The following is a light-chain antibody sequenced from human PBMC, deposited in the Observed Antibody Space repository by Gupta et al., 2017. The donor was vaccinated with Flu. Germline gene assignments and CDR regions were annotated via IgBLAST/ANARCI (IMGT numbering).Light chain of an antibody. J-gene: IGKJ2*01. CDR2: KVS. Sequence: EVVLTQSPLSLPVILGQPASISCRSSDSLVYSDGNIYLNWFQQRPGQAPRRLIYKVSKRDSGVPDRFSGSGSGTDFTLKISRVEAEDFGIYYCKQRKHCPGTFGQGTKLEIK. V-gene: IGKV2-30*01. CDR3: KQRKHCPGT. CDR1: DSLVYSDGNIY.